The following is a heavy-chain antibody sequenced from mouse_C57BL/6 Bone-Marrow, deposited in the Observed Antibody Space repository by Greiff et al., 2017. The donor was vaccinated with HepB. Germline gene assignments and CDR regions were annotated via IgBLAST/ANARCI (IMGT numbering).Heavy chain of an antibody. J-gene: IGHJ4*01. CDR3: AKIYYGNSPCAMDY. D-gene: IGHD2-1*01. V-gene: IGHV1-81*01. CDR1: GYTFTSYG. Sequence: QVQLQQSGAELARPGASVKLSCKASGYTFTSYGISWVKQRTGQGLEWIGEIYTRSGNNYYNEKFKGKATLTADKYSSTAYMELRSLTSEDSAVYFCAKIYYGNSPCAMDYWGQGTSVTVSS. CDR2: IYTRSGNN.